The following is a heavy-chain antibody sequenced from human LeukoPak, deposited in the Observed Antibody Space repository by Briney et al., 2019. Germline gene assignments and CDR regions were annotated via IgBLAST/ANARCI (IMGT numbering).Heavy chain of an antibody. D-gene: IGHD1-26*01. Sequence: PSETLSLTCAVSSGSISSTIWWSWVRQPPGKGLEWIGEINHSGNTYYNPSLTGRVTISVDRSDNQFSLKVNSVTAADTAVYYCALGYHDVWERWGQGTLVTVSS. V-gene: IGHV4-4*02. CDR3: ALGYHDVWER. J-gene: IGHJ4*02. CDR2: INHSGNT. CDR1: SGSISSTIW.